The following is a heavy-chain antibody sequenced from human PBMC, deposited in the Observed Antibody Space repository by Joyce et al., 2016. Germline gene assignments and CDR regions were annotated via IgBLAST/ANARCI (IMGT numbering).Heavy chain of an antibody. J-gene: IGHJ4*02. D-gene: IGHD2-15*01. Sequence: EVQLLESGGGLVQPGGSLRLSCAASGFPFSTYAMSWVRQAPGKGLECVSIISNSGGRIYYADSVKGRFTISRDKSKNTLYLQMDSLRVEDTALYYCASSGGFYFDYWGRGSLVTVSS. V-gene: IGHV3-23*01. CDR3: ASSGGFYFDY. CDR2: ISNSGGRI. CDR1: GFPFSTYA.